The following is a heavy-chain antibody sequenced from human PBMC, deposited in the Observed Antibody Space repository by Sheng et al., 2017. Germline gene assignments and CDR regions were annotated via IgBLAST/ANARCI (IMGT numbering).Heavy chain of an antibody. D-gene: IGHD6-19*01. V-gene: IGHV3-30*04. Sequence: QVQLVESGGGVVQPGRSLRLSCAASGFTFSSYAMHWVRQAPGKGLEWVAVISYDGSNKYYADSVKGRFTISRDNSKNTLYLQMNSLRAEDTAVYYCARQNKGGRYSSGWYVWGQGTLVTVSS. CDR1: GFTFSSYA. J-gene: IGHJ4*02. CDR3: ARQNKGGRYSSGWYV. CDR2: ISYDGSNK.